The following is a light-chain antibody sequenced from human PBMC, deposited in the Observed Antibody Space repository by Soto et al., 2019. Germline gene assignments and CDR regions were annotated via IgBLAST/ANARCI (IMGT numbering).Light chain of an antibody. V-gene: IGKV1-5*01. CDR2: DAS. CDR3: QQYNSYSWT. J-gene: IGKJ1*01. Sequence: DIQMTQSPSSLSASVGDRVTITCRVSQSISSYLNWYQQKPGKAPKLLIYDASSLESGVPSRFSGSGSGTEFTLTISSLQPDDFATYYCQQYNSYSWTFGQGTKVDIK. CDR1: QSISSY.